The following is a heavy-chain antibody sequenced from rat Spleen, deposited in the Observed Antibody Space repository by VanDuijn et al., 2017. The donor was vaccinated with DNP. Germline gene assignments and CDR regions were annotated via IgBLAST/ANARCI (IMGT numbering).Heavy chain of an antibody. D-gene: IGHD1-4*01. CDR2: ISYSGNI. V-gene: IGHV3-1*01. Sequence: EVQLQESGPGLVKPSQSLSLTCSVTGYSITSNYWAWIRQFQGNKMEWMGYISYSGNIRYNPSPKSRVSITRDTSKNQFFLQLNSVTTEDTATYYCARLLPGYNVMDAWGQGASVTVSS. CDR1: GYSITSNY. CDR3: ARLLPGYNVMDA. J-gene: IGHJ4*01.